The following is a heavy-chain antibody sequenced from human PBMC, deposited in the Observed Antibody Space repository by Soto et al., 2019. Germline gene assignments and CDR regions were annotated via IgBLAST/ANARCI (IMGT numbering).Heavy chain of an antibody. J-gene: IGHJ5*02. D-gene: IGHD3-10*01. CDR2: IYYSGST. V-gene: IGHV4-59*08. Sequence: PSETLSLTCTVSGGSISSYYWSWIRQPPGKGLEWIGYIYYSGSTNYNPSLKSRVTISVDTSKNQFSLKLSSVTAADTAVYYCARHGWFGELRRSNWFDPWGQGTLVTVSS. CDR1: GGSISSYY. CDR3: ARHGWFGELRRSNWFDP.